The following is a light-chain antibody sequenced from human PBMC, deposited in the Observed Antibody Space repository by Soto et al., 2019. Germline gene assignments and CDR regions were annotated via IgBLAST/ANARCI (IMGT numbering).Light chain of an antibody. Sequence: DIQMTQSPCTLSASVEDRVTITCRASQSISSWLAWYQQKPGKAPKLLIYDASSLESGVPSRFSGSGSGTEFTLTISSLQPDDFASYYCQQYNSYSPAFGGGTKVEIK. CDR3: QQYNSYSPA. CDR1: QSISSW. V-gene: IGKV1-5*01. CDR2: DAS. J-gene: IGKJ4*01.